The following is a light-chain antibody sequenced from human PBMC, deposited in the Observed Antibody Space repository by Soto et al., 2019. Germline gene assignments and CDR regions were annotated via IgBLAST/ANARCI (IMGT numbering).Light chain of an antibody. Sequence: QSALTQPPSASGSPGQSVTISCTGTSSDVGAYIFVSWYQQHPGKAPKLMVYDVNRRPPGVSDRFFGSKSGNTSSLTFSGHQADDDADYYCASFAGGTYVFGAGTKLTVL. CDR2: DVN. V-gene: IGLV2-8*01. CDR3: ASFAGGTYV. CDR1: SSDVGAYIF. J-gene: IGLJ1*01.